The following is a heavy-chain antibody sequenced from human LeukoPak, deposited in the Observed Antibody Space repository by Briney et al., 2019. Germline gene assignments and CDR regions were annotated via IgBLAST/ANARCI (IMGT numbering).Heavy chain of an antibody. CDR1: GFTFSSYW. V-gene: IGHV4-59*01. CDR3: ARDTRIAATRGYYYYGMDV. J-gene: IGHJ6*02. CDR2: IYYSGST. Sequence: GSLRLSCAASGFTFSSYWMSWVRQPPGKGLEWIGYIYYSGSTNYNPSLKSRVTISVDTSKNQFSLKLSSVTAADTAVYYCARDTRIAATRGYYYYGMDVWGQGTTVTVSS. D-gene: IGHD6-13*01.